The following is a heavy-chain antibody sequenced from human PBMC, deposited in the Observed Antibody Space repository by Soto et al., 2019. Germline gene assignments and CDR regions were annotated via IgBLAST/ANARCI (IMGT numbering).Heavy chain of an antibody. D-gene: IGHD6-19*01. CDR2: TYYRSKWYN. CDR1: GDSVSSNSAA. Sequence: PSQTLSLTXAISGDSVSSNSAAWNWIRQSPSRGLEWLGRTYYRSKWYNDYAVSVKSRITINPDTSKNQFSLQLNSVTPEDTAVYYCARDHGSGWNRGRGMDVWGQGTTVTVSS. CDR3: ARDHGSGWNRGRGMDV. V-gene: IGHV6-1*01. J-gene: IGHJ6*02.